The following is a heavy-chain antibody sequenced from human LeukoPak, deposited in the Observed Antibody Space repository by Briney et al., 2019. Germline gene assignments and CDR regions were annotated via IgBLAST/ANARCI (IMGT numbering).Heavy chain of an antibody. V-gene: IGHV3-30-3*01. CDR3: ARDDGSSGWNVKWFDP. Sequence: GKSLRLSCAASGFSFSNSAMHWVRQAPGKGLEWVAGMSYDGSNQQYADSVRGRFTTSRDNSKNTLYLEMNSLSGEDTAVYYCARDDGSSGWNVKWFDPWGQGTLVTVSS. D-gene: IGHD6-19*01. J-gene: IGHJ5*02. CDR2: MSYDGSNQ. CDR1: GFSFSNSA.